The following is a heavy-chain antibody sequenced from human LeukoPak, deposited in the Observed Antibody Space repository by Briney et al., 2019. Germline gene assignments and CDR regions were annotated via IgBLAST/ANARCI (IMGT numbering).Heavy chain of an antibody. CDR2: IYYSGST. V-gene: IGHV4-31*03. CDR1: GGSISSGGYY. J-gene: IGHJ6*02. CDR3: ARERYYDSSGYYYGMDV. Sequence: SQTLSLTCTVSGGSISSGGYYWSWIRQHPGKGLEWTGYIYYSGSTYYNPSLKSRVTISVDTSKNQFSLKLSSVTAADTAVYYCARERYYDSSGYYYGMDVWGRGTPVTVSS. D-gene: IGHD3-22*01.